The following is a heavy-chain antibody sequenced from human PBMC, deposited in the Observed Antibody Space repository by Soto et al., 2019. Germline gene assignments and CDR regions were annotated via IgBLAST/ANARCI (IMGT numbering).Heavy chain of an antibody. Sequence: PGGSLRLSCSTSGFTFGDYGMTWFRQAPGKGLEWVGLIRSKSYGKTTEYAASATDRFTISRDDSKRIAYLQMNSLKADDTAVYYCARDLWFGEGHIMDVWGKGTTVTVSS. D-gene: IGHD3-10*01. J-gene: IGHJ6*03. CDR3: ARDLWFGEGHIMDV. CDR1: GFTFGDYG. V-gene: IGHV3-49*03. CDR2: IRSKSYGKTT.